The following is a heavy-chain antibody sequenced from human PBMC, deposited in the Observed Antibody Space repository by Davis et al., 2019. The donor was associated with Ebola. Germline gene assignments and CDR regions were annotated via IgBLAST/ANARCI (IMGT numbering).Heavy chain of an antibody. CDR1: GFNFSSYS. D-gene: IGHD2-15*01. V-gene: IGHV3-21*01. J-gene: IGHJ4*02. CDR3: ASDCTGGSCYFPLDY. Sequence: GESLKISCAASGFNFSSYSMNWVRQAPGKGLEWVSFISSSGSYIHYADSVKGRFTISRDNAKNTLYLQMNSLRAEDTAVYYCASDCTGGSCYFPLDYWGQGTLVTVSS. CDR2: ISSSGSYI.